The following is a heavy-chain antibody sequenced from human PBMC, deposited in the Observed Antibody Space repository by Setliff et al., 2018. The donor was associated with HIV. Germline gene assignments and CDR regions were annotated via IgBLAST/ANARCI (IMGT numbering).Heavy chain of an antibody. D-gene: IGHD7-27*01. CDR1: GYTFTGYY. CDR3: ARVKTGDPLYFDH. V-gene: IGHV1-3*03. Sequence: GASVKVSCKASGYTFTGYYMHWVRQAPGQGLEWMGWISAYNGNTNYAQEFQGRVTITSDTSASTAYLELSSLKSEDMAVYYCARVKTGDPLYFDHWGQGTLVTVSS. CDR2: ISAYNGNT. J-gene: IGHJ4*02.